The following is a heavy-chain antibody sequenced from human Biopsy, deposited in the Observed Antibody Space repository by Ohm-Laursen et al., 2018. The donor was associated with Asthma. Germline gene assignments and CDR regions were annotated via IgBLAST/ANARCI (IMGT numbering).Heavy chain of an antibody. D-gene: IGHD3-9*01. J-gene: IGHJ3*01. CDR1: AYTFISYA. CDR2: IKAGAGNT. V-gene: IGHV1-3*01. Sequence: SVKVSCKASAYTFISYAIHWARQAPGQRLEWMGWIKAGAGNTKYSQKFQGRVTITRDTSASTAYMDLGSLRSEDTPMYYCARTYYDFLTGQVNDAFALWGQGTMVTVSS. CDR3: ARTYYDFLTGQVNDAFAL.